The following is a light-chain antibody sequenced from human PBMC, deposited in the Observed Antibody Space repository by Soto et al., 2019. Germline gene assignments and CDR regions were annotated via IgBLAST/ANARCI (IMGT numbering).Light chain of an antibody. V-gene: IGKV3-15*01. J-gene: IGKJ1*01. CDR2: GAS. CDR3: QQYKNWPTWT. Sequence: ELVRTQSPATLSVSPGERANLSCRASPSVSSNLAWYQQKPCQAHRLLIYGASTRATGIPARFSGSGSGTEFTLTISSLQSEDLAVYYCQQYKNWPTWTFGQGTKVDIK. CDR1: PSVSSN.